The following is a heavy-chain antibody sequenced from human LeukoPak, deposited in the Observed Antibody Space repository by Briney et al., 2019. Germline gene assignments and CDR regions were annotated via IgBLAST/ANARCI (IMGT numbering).Heavy chain of an antibody. CDR3: AATVVNSYFDY. CDR1: GSTFSSYG. J-gene: IGHJ4*02. Sequence: PGGSLRLSCAASGSTFSSYGMHWVRQAPGKGLEWVAVISYDGSNKYYADSVKGRFTISRDNSKNTLYLQMNSLRAEDPAVYYCAATVVNSYFDYWGQGTLVTVSS. CDR2: ISYDGSNK. D-gene: IGHD2-15*01. V-gene: IGHV3-30*03.